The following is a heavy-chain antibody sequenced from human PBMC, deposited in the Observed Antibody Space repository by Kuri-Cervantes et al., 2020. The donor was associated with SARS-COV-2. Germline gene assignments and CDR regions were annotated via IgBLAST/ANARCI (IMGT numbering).Heavy chain of an antibody. V-gene: IGHV3-30*01. Sequence: LSLTCAASGFTFSSYAMHWVRQAPGKGLEWVAVISYDGSNKYYADSVKGRFTISRDNSKNTLYLQMNSLRAEDTAIYYCARGGAPSTIFGVVTTYYYYAMDVWGQGTTVTVSS. D-gene: IGHD3-3*01. CDR1: GFTFSSYA. CDR2: ISYDGSNK. CDR3: ARGGAPSTIFGVVTTYYYYAMDV. J-gene: IGHJ6*02.